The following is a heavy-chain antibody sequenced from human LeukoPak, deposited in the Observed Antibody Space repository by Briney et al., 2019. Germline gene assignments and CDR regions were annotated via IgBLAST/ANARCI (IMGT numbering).Heavy chain of an antibody. V-gene: IGHV1-18*01. CDR3: ARWDRGINSDLDY. CDR1: GYIFINYG. CDR2: ISGYNSKT. Sequence: VASVKVSCKASGYIFINYGINWVRQAPGQGLEWMGWISGYNSKTNYAQKLQGRVTMTTDTSTSTVFMELRSLRSDDTAVYYCARWDRGINSDLDYWGQGTLVTVSS. J-gene: IGHJ4*02. D-gene: IGHD1-26*01.